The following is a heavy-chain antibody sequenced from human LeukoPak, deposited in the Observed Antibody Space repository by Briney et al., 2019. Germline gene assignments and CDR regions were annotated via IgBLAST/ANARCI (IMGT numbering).Heavy chain of an antibody. D-gene: IGHD3-10*01. V-gene: IGHV1-2*02. CDR1: GYTFSGYY. CDR3: ARELGLLWFGELLEELDY. J-gene: IGHJ4*02. CDR2: INPNSGGT. Sequence: ASVKVSCKASGYTFSGYYMHWVRQAPEQGLEWMGWINPNSGGTNYAQKFQGRVTMTRDTSISTAYMELSRLRSGDTAVYYCARELGLLWFGELLEELDYWGQGTLVTVSS.